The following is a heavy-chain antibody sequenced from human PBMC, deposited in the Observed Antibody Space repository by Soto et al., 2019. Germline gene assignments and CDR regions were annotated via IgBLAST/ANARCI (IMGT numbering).Heavy chain of an antibody. D-gene: IGHD2-2*01. CDR2: ISGSGGST. J-gene: IGHJ3*02. Sequence: EVQLLESGGRLVQPGGSLRLSCAASGFTFSSYAMSWVRQAPGKGLEWVSAISGSGGSTYYADSVKGRFTISRDNSKNTLYLQMNSLRAEYTAVYYCAAGDIVVVPAAQDAFDIWGQGTMVTVSS. CDR1: GFTFSSYA. CDR3: AAGDIVVVPAAQDAFDI. V-gene: IGHV3-23*01.